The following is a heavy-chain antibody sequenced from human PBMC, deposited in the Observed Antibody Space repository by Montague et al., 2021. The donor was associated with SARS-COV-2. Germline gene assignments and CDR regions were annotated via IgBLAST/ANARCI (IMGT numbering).Heavy chain of an antibody. Sequence: SETLSLTCTVSGGHYFWSWIRQPPGKGLEWIGYIYYSGTTKYNPSLESRVTISLDTSKNQLSLRLSSVTAADTAVYYCARIVVVTYCHFDLWGRGTLVTVSS. CDR1: GGHYF. CDR3: ARIVVVTYCHFDL. D-gene: IGHD3-22*01. CDR2: IYYSGTT. J-gene: IGHJ2*01. V-gene: IGHV4-59*01.